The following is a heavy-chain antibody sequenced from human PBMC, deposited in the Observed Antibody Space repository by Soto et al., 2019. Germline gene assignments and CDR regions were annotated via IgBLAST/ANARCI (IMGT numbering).Heavy chain of an antibody. D-gene: IGHD6-6*01. J-gene: IGHJ5*02. CDR3: ARMWGIAARPSQPNWFDP. CDR1: GGSFSGYY. CDR2: INHSGST. Sequence: SETLSLTCAVYGGSFSGYYWSWIRQPPGKGLEWIGEINHSGSTNYNPPLKSRVTVSVDTSKNQFSLKLSSVTAADTAVYYCARMWGIAARPSQPNWFDPWGQGTLVTVSS. V-gene: IGHV4-34*01.